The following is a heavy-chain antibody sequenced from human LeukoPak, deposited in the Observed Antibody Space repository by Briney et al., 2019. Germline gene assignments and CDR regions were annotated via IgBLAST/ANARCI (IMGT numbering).Heavy chain of an antibody. V-gene: IGHV4-34*01. CDR1: GGSFSGYY. CDR3: ARLGRLGYCSSTSCYPFDY. CDR2: INHSGST. J-gene: IGHJ4*02. Sequence: SSETLSPTCAVCGGSFSGYYWSWIRQPPGKGLEWIGEINHSGSTNYNPSLKSRVTISVDTSKNQFSLKLSSVTAADTAVYYCARLGRLGYCSSTSCYPFDYWGQGTLVTVSS. D-gene: IGHD2-2*01.